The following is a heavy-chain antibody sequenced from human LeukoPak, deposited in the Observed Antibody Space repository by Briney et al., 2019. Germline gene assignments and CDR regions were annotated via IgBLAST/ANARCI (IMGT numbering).Heavy chain of an antibody. V-gene: IGHV3-23*01. CDR3: ARVSLSAAMASYYFDY. D-gene: IGHD5-18*01. CDR1: GFTFSSYA. CDR2: ISGSGDGT. J-gene: IGHJ4*02. Sequence: PGGSLRLSCAASGFTFSSYAMSWVRQAPGKGLEWVSAISGSGDGTYYADSVKGRFTISRDSSKNTLYLQMNSLRAEDTAVYYCARVSLSAAMASYYFDYWGQGTLVTVSS.